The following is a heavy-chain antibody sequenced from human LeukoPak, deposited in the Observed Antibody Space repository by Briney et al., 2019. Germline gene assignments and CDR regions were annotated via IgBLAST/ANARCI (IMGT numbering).Heavy chain of an antibody. CDR1: GGSISSYY. V-gene: IGHV4-59*01. CDR2: IYYSGST. D-gene: IGHD3-10*01. J-gene: IGHJ6*03. Sequence: SETLSLTCTVSGGSISSYYWSWIRQPPGKGLEWIGYIYYSGSTNYNLSLKSRVTISVDTSKNQFSLKLSSVTAADTAVYYCAGLWFGELASYYYYYMDVWGKGTTVTVSS. CDR3: AGLWFGELASYYYYYMDV.